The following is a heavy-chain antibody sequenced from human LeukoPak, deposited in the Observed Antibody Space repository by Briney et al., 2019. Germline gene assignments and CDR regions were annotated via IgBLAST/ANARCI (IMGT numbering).Heavy chain of an antibody. CDR1: GGSFSGYY. CDR2: INHSGST. CDR3: ARPPLYYGSGSYPFDY. D-gene: IGHD3-10*01. Sequence: PSETLSLTCAVYGGSFSGYYWSWLRQPPGKGLEWLGEINHSGSTNYNPSHKSRVTISVDTAKNQFSLKLSSVTAADTAVYYCARPPLYYGSGSYPFDYWGQGTLVTVSS. J-gene: IGHJ4*02. V-gene: IGHV4-34*01.